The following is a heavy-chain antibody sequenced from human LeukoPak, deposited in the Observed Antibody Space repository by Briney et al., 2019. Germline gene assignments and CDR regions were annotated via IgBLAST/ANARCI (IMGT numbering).Heavy chain of an antibody. V-gene: IGHV3-7*03. D-gene: IGHD2-2*01. CDR1: GFTFSSYW. CDR2: IKQDGSEK. CDR3: ARESPYLGYCSSTSCYEGFDY. Sequence: GGSLRLSCAASGFTFSSYWMSWVRQAPGKGLEWVANIKQDGSEKYYVDSVKGRFTISRDNAKNSLYLQMNSLRAEDTAVYYCARESPYLGYCSSTSCYEGFDYWGQGTLVTVSS. J-gene: IGHJ4*02.